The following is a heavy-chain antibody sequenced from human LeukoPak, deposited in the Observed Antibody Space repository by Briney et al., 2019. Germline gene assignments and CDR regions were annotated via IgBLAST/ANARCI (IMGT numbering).Heavy chain of an antibody. D-gene: IGHD3-10*01. V-gene: IGHV4-39*07. CDR2: IYYSGST. Sequence: SETLSLTCTVSAGSISSSSYYWGWIRQPPGKGLEWIGSIYYSGSTYYNPSLKSRVTISVDTSKNQFSLKLSSVTAADTAVYYCARLFPYGFYYYYYMDVWGKGTTVTISS. J-gene: IGHJ6*03. CDR3: ARLFPYGFYYYYYMDV. CDR1: AGSISSSSYY.